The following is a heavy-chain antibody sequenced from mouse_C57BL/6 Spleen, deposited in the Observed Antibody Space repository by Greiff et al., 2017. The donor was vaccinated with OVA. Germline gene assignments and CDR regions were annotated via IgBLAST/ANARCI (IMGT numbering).Heavy chain of an antibody. J-gene: IGHJ4*01. V-gene: IGHV1-55*01. D-gene: IGHD4-1*01. CDR3: ARSPNWDKAMDY. CDR1: GYTFTSYW. CDR2: IYPGSGST. Sequence: QVQLQQSGAELVKPGASVKMSCKASGYTFTSYWITWVKQRPGQGLEWIGDIYPGSGSTNYNEKFKSKATLTVDTSSSTAYMQLSSLTSEDSAVYYCARSPNWDKAMDYWGQGTSVTVSS.